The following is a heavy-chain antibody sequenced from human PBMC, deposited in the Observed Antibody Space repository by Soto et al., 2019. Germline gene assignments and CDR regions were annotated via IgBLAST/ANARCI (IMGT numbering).Heavy chain of an antibody. D-gene: IGHD6-6*01. Sequence: PGESLKISCKGSGYSFTSYWIGWVRQMPGKGLEWMGIIYPGDSDTRYSPSFQGRVTISADKSISTAYLQWSSLKASDTAMYYCARHLIGDEYSSSPAYYYYGMDVWGQGTTVTVSS. V-gene: IGHV5-51*01. CDR3: ARHLIGDEYSSSPAYYYYGMDV. J-gene: IGHJ6*02. CDR1: GYSFTSYW. CDR2: IYPGDSDT.